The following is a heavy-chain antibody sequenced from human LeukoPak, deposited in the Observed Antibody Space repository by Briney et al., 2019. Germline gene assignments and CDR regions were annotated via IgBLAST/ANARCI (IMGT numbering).Heavy chain of an antibody. CDR3: AKDFYRLGEFDAFDN. D-gene: IGHD3-16*01. J-gene: IGHJ3*02. CDR1: GFTFDDYA. Sequence: PGRSLRLSCAASGFTFDDYAMHWVRQAPGKGLEWVSGISWNSGRIGYADSVKGRFTISRDSAKNSLYLQMNSLRVEDTALYYCAKDFYRLGEFDAFDNWGQGTMVTVSS. CDR2: ISWNSGRI. V-gene: IGHV3-9*01.